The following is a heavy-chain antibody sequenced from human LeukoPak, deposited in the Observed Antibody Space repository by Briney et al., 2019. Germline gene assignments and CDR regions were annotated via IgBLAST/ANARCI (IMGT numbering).Heavy chain of an antibody. CDR2: IYSSGTT. CDR1: GGSISSYY. V-gene: IGHV4-4*07. CDR3: ASGAVSTAYYYHYYMDV. J-gene: IGHJ6*03. D-gene: IGHD4-11*01. Sequence: SSETLSLTCTVSGGSISSYYWSWIRQPPGKGLEWIGRIYSSGTTDYNPSLKSRVTMSVDTSKNQFSLKLSSVTAADTAVYYCASGAVSTAYYYHYYMDVWGKGTTVTVSS.